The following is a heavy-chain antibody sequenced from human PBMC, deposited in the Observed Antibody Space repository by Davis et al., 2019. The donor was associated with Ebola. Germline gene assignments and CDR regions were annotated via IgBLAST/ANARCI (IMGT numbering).Heavy chain of an antibody. V-gene: IGHV3-74*01. D-gene: IGHD3-16*02. Sequence: HTGGSLRLSCAASGFTFSSYWMHWVRQAPGKGLVWVSRINSDGSSTSYADSVKGRFTISRDNAKNTLYLQMNSLRVEDTGVYYCARDPIIAHIVPSYGMDVWGPGTTVTVSS. J-gene: IGHJ6*02. CDR2: INSDGSST. CDR3: ARDPIIAHIVPSYGMDV. CDR1: GFTFSSYW.